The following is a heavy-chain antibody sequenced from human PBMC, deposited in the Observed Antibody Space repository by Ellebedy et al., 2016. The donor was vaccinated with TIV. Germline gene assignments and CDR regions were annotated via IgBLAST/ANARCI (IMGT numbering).Heavy chain of an antibody. Sequence: SETLSLTXTSGSIGSSSYSWGWIRQSPGKGLEWIGALSYSGTTYYNPSLKSRVTISEDTSKNQLSLKLTSVTAADTAVYYCAGDLGASSWYYYWGQGTLVTVSS. D-gene: IGHD6-13*01. CDR2: LSYSGTT. CDR1: SIGSSSYS. J-gene: IGHJ4*02. V-gene: IGHV4-39*07. CDR3: AGDLGASSWYYY.